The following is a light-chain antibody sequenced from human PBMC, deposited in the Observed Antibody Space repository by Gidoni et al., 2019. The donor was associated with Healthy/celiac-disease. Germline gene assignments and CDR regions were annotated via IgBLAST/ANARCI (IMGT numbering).Light chain of an antibody. V-gene: IGKV2-28*01. CDR2: LGS. CDR1: QSLLHSNGYNY. Sequence: DIVMTQFPLSLPVTPGEPASISCRSSQSLLHSNGYNYLDWYLQKPGQSPQLLIYLGSNRASWVPDRFSGSGSGTDFTLKISKVEAEDVGVYYCMQALQTPRTFGPGTKVDIK. J-gene: IGKJ3*01. CDR3: MQALQTPRT.